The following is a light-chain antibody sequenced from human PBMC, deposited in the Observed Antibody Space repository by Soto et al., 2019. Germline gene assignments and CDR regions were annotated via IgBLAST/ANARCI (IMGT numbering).Light chain of an antibody. CDR3: QQYGSSGT. Sequence: EVVMTQSPATLSVSPGERATLSCRASQTVSRNLAWYQQRPGQAPRLLIYDISNRATGVPARFSGSGSETEFTLTISRLEPEDFAVYYCQQYGSSGTFGQGTKVDIK. V-gene: IGKV3-15*01. J-gene: IGKJ1*01. CDR2: DIS. CDR1: QTVSRN.